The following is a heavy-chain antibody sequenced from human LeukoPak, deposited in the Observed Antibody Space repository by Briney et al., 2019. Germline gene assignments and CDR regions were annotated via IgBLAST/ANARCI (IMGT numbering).Heavy chain of an antibody. CDR1: GGSISSYY. V-gene: IGHV4-59*08. CDR2: IYYSGST. Sequence: SETLSLTCTVSGGSISSYYWSWIRQPPGKGLEWIGYIYYSGSTNYNPSLKNRVTISVDTSKNQFSLKLSSVTAADTAVYYCARWDYGDYYYYGMDVWGQGTTVTVSS. CDR3: ARWDYGDYYYYGMDV. J-gene: IGHJ6*02. D-gene: IGHD4-17*01.